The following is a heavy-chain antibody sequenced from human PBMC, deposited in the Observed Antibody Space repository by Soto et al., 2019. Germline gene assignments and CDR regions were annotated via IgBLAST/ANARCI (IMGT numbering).Heavy chain of an antibody. J-gene: IGHJ4*02. CDR2: IYYSGNT. D-gene: IGHD6-13*01. V-gene: IGHV4-30-4*01. Sequence: SETLSLTCTVSGDSISSGDYYWSWIRQPPGKGLEWIGCIYYSGNTYYNPSLKSRFSISVDTSKNQFSLKLSSVTAADTAVYYCARYFKRYSSPRGLLEYSGLGTPVIVSS. CDR3: ARYFKRYSSPRGLLEY. CDR1: GDSISSGDYY.